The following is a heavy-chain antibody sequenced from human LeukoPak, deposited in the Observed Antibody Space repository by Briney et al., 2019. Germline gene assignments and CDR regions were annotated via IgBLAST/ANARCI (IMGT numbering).Heavy chain of an antibody. CDR2: IYYSGST. CDR3: ARSRGGSYYGDASDI. Sequence: SQTLSLTCTVSGGSIRSGDYYWSWIRQPPGKGLEWIGYIYYSGSTCYKPSLKSRVSISLDTSKNQFSLKLSSVTAADTAVYYCARSRGGSYYGDASDIWGQGTMVTVSS. V-gene: IGHV4-30-4*01. CDR1: GGSIRSGDYY. J-gene: IGHJ3*02. D-gene: IGHD1-26*01.